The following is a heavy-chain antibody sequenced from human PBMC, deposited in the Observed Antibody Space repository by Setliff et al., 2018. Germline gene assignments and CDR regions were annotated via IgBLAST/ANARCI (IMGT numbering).Heavy chain of an antibody. D-gene: IGHD2-15*01. CDR2: IRDTGTTV. V-gene: IGHV3-48*01. CDR3: ARTCSGSGCYAGLES. Sequence: PGESLKISCAASGFTFNTYLMNWVRQAPGKGLEWVSHIRDTGTTVHYADSVKGRFTISRDNSKNTLYLQMNSLRPEDTAVYYCARTCSGSGCYAGLESWGQGTPVTVSS. CDR1: GFTFNTYL. J-gene: IGHJ4*02.